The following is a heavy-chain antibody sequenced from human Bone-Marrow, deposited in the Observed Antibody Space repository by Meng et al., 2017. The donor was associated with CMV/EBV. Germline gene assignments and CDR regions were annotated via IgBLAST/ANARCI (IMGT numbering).Heavy chain of an antibody. CDR1: GFTFSSYA. V-gene: IGHV3-48*04. Sequence: GESLKISCAASGFTFSSYAMSWVRQAPGKGLEWVSYISSSGSTIYYADSVKGRFTISRDNAKNSLYLQMNSLRAEDTAVYYCAVRYCSNDVCYSFDYWGQGTLVTVSS. CDR2: ISSSGSTI. CDR3: AVRYCSNDVCYSFDY. J-gene: IGHJ4*02. D-gene: IGHD2-8*01.